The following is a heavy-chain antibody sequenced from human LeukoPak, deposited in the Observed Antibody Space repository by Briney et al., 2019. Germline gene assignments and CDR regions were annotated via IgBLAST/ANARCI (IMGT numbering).Heavy chain of an antibody. CDR1: GGSISSSSYY. CDR2: IYYSGST. CDR3: AREGNGIADYVWGSYRYLAY. D-gene: IGHD3-16*02. J-gene: IGHJ4*02. V-gene: IGHV4-39*07. Sequence: SETLSLTCTVSGGSISSSSYYWGWIRQPPGKGLEWIGSIYYSGSTYYNPSLKSRVTISVDTSKNQFSLKPSSVTAADTAVYYCAREGNGIADYVWGSYRYLAYWGQGTLVTVSS.